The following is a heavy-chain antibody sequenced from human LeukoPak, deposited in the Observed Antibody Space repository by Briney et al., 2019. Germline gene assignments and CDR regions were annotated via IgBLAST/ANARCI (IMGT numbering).Heavy chain of an antibody. V-gene: IGHV4-38-2*02. CDR1: GGSFSGYY. CDR2: IYHSGST. CDR3: ARDSDFWSGYYAGYYYYVDV. J-gene: IGHJ6*03. D-gene: IGHD3-3*01. Sequence: PSETLSLTCAVYGGSFSGYYWGWIRQPPGKGLEWIGSIYHSGSTYYNPSLKSRVTISVDTSKNQFSLKLSSVTAADTAVYYCARDSDFWSGYYAGYYYYVDVWGKGTTVTVSS.